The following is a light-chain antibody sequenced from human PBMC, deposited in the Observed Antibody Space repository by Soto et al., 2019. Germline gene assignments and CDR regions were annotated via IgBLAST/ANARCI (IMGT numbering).Light chain of an antibody. Sequence: QSVLTQPASVSGSPGQSITISCTGTSSDVGAYNYVSWYQQHPGKAPQLMIYEVSNRPSGVSNRFSGSKSGNTASLTISGLQAEDEADHYCSSYTTSSTLCVFGTGTKVTVL. J-gene: IGLJ1*01. V-gene: IGLV2-14*01. CDR3: SSYTTSSTLCV. CDR2: EVS. CDR1: SSDVGAYNY.